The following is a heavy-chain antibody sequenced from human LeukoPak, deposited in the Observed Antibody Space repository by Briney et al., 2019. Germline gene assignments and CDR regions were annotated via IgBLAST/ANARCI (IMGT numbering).Heavy chain of an antibody. Sequence: GGSLRLSCAASGFTFSHAWMSWVRQAPGKGLEWVGRIKSKTDGGTTDYAPPVKGRFTISRDDSKNTLYLKMNSLKTEDTAVYYCTTLNVQAQWNSGYDKVDYWGQGTLVTVSS. CDR2: IKSKTDGGTT. D-gene: IGHD5-12*01. CDR1: GFTFSHAW. CDR3: TTLNVQAQWNSGYDKVDY. V-gene: IGHV3-15*01. J-gene: IGHJ4*02.